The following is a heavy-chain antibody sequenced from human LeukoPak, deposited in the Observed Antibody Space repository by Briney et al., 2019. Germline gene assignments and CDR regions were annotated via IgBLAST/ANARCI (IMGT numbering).Heavy chain of an antibody. V-gene: IGHV3-23*01. CDR2: ISGSGGST. D-gene: IGHD4/OR15-4a*01. CDR3: AKDAKYVFFDY. CDR1: GFTFSSYV. Sequence: GGSLRLSCAASGFTFSSYVMSWVRQALGKGLEWVSAISGSGGSTYYADSVKGRFTVSRDNSKNTLYLQMNSLRAEDTAVYYCAKDAKYVFFDYWGQGTLVTVSS. J-gene: IGHJ4*02.